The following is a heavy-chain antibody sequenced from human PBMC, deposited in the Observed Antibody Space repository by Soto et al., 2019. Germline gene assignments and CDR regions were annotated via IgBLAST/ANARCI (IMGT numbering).Heavy chain of an antibody. J-gene: IGHJ6*02. V-gene: IGHV3-30*04. CDR3: ARAIGSVHSTSHYYGLDV. CDR2: VSYDGNNK. D-gene: IGHD3-3*01. CDR1: ESTFSGYA. Sequence: GGSLRLSCAASESTFSGYAIHWVRQAPGKGLEWMAVVSYDGNNKYYADSVKGRFTISRDNSKNTVYLHLSRLRAEDTAVFYCARAIGSVHSTSHYYGLDVWGQGPTVTLSS.